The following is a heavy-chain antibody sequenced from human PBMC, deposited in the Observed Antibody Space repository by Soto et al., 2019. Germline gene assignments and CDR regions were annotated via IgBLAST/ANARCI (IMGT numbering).Heavy chain of an antibody. J-gene: IGHJ5*02. V-gene: IGHV1-2*02. CDR2: INPNSGGI. D-gene: IGHD3-3*01. CDR1: GYTFRDYY. CDR3: ARGASRTIQGTELPIDL. Sequence: RASVKVSCKASGYTFRDYYIHWVRQAPGQGPEWMGWINPNSGGINYAEKFQGRVTMTRDTSTSTAYMELSGLTFDDAALFYCARGASRTIQGTELPIDLWGQGTLITRS.